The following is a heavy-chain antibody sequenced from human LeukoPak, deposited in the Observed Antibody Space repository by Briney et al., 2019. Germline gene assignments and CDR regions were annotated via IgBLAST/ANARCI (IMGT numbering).Heavy chain of an antibody. V-gene: IGHV3-48*04. CDR1: GFTFSSYS. CDR3: ARDRVDQWLSNYFDY. D-gene: IGHD3-22*01. CDR2: ISSSSSTI. J-gene: IGHJ4*02. Sequence: PGGSLRLSCEASGFTFSSYSMNWVRQAPGKGLEWVSYISSSSSTIYYADSVKGRFTISRDNAKNSLYLQMNSLRAEDTAVYYCARDRVDQWLSNYFDYWGQGTLVTVSS.